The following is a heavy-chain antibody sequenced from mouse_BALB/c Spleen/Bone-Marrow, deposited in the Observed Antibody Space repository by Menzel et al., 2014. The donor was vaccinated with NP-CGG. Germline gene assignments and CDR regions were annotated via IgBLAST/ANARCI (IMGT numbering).Heavy chain of an antibody. CDR1: GYTFTDYW. CDR2: NNTXDSYI. D-gene: IGHD2-14*01. Sequence: VQLQQSGAEIVMPGASVKMSCKASGYTFTDYWMHRVKHKNGHVLERSGANNTXDSYISYNQKFKGKATLTVDESSSTAYMQLSSLTSEDSAVYHCARSDYRYDPLANWGQGTLVTDSS. V-gene: IGHV1-69*01. J-gene: IGHJ3*01. CDR3: ARSDYRYDPLAN.